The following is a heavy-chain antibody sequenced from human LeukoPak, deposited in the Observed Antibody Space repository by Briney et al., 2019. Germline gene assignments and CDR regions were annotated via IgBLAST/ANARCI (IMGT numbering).Heavy chain of an antibody. V-gene: IGHV3-33*01. Sequence: SGRSLRLSCAASGFSFRDYGMHWVRQAPGKGLEWVAIIWYDGSNKYYADSVKGRFTISRDNSKNTLHLQMNSLRAEDTAVYYCARDRSTDNGHCIGDFCYAEVGRGQGTLVTVSS. J-gene: IGHJ4*02. D-gene: IGHD2-15*01. CDR1: GFSFRDYG. CDR3: ARDRSTDNGHCIGDFCYAEVG. CDR2: IWYDGSNK.